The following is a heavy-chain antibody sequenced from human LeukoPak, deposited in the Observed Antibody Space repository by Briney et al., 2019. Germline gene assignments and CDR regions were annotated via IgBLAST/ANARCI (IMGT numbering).Heavy chain of an antibody. CDR2: ILYDGSNK. J-gene: IGHJ6*03. D-gene: IGHD6-13*01. CDR3: AKDRGSSWYVDYYYMDV. CDR1: GFTFSSYG. Sequence: PGGSLRLSCAASGFTFSSYGMHWVRQAPGKGLEWVAFILYDGSNKYYADSVKGRFTISRDNSKNTLYLQMNSLRAEDTAVYYCAKDRGSSWYVDYYYMDVWGKGTTVTVSS. V-gene: IGHV3-30*02.